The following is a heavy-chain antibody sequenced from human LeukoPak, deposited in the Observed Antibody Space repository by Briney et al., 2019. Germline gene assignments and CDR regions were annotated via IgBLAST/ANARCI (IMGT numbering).Heavy chain of an antibody. V-gene: IGHV1-18*01. J-gene: IGHJ4*02. CDR1: GYTFTSYG. CDR3: ARGYYDSSGYYEIDY. Sequence: GASVKVSFKASGYTFTSYGISWVRQAPGQGLEWMGWISAYNGNTNYAQKLQGRVTMTTDTSTSTAYMELRSLRSDDTAVYYCARGYYDSSGYYEIDYWGQGTLVTVSS. CDR2: ISAYNGNT. D-gene: IGHD3-22*01.